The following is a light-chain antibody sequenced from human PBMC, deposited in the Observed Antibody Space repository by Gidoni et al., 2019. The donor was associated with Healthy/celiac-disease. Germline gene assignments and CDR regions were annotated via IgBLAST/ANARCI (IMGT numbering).Light chain of an antibody. CDR3: QQYNSYSWT. Sequence: DIQLTQSPSTLSTSVGDRVTITCRASQSISSWLDWYQQNPGKAPKLLIYDASSLESVVPSWFCSSGSRTVFTLTISSLQPDDFATYYCQQYNSYSWTFGQGTKVEIK. J-gene: IGKJ1*01. V-gene: IGKV1-5*01. CDR2: DAS. CDR1: QSISSW.